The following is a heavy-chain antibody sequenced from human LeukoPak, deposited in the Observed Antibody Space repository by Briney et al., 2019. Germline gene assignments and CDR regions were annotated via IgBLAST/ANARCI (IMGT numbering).Heavy chain of an antibody. D-gene: IGHD5-12*01. CDR1: GFTFSSYG. CDR2: IWYDGSNK. V-gene: IGHV3-33*01. J-gene: IGHJ4*02. CDR3: ARGRGYRDYDRPLDY. Sequence: PGRSVRLSCAASGFTFSSYGMHWVRQAPGKGLEWVAVIWYDGSNKYYADSVKGRFTTSRDNSKNTLYVQMNSLRAEDTAIYYCARGRGYRDYDRPLDYWGQGTLVTVSS.